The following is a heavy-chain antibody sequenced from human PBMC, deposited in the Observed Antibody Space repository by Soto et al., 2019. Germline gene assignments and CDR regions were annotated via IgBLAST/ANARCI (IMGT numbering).Heavy chain of an antibody. Sequence: VQLLESGGGLAQPGGSLRLSCAASGFTFSSYAMSWVRQAPGKGLEWVSGIGGSGGSTYYADSVKGRFTISRDNSKNTLYLQMNSLRGEDTAVYHCAKEVVPAAIAGSYYYGMDVWGPGTTVTVSS. CDR2: IGGSGGST. CDR1: GFTFSSYA. J-gene: IGHJ6*02. CDR3: AKEVVPAAIAGSYYYGMDV. D-gene: IGHD2-2*01. V-gene: IGHV3-23*01.